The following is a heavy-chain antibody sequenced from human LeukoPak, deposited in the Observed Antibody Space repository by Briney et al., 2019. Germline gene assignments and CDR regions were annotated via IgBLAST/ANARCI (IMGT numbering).Heavy chain of an antibody. CDR1: GFTFSSYS. J-gene: IGHJ3*02. D-gene: IGHD1-1*01. V-gene: IGHV3-21*01. CDR2: ISSSSSYI. Sequence: PGGSLRLSCAASGFTFSSYSVNWVRQAPGKGLEWVSSISSSSSYIYYADSVKGRFTISRDNAMNSLYLQMNSLRAEDTAVYYCARDGTGSDAFDIWGQGTMVTVSS. CDR3: ARDGTGSDAFDI.